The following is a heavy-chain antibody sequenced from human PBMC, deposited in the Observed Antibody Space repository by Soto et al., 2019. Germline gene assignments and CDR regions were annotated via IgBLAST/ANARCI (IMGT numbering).Heavy chain of an antibody. V-gene: IGHV3-23*01. CDR3: AKAEKSSAVAGYFDS. J-gene: IGHJ4*02. D-gene: IGHD6-19*01. CDR1: EFMFSNYA. CDR2: ISGSGGIT. Sequence: GGSLRLSCAASEFMFSNYAMNWVGQSPGKGLEWVSAISGSGGITYYADSVKGRFTISRDNSKNTLYLQMNSLRAEDTAVYYCAKAEKSSAVAGYFDSWGQGTLVTVSS.